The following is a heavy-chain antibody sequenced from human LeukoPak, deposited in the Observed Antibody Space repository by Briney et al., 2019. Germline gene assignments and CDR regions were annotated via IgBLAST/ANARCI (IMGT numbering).Heavy chain of an antibody. V-gene: IGHV4-59*01. Sequence: SETLSLTCSVSGGSITSYYWSWIRQSPGKGLEWIGYIYYSGTTNYNPSLKSRVTISVDTSKNQFPLKVNSVTAADTAVYYCVRSKSGTYGWFDPWGQGTQVTVSS. CDR1: GGSITSYY. CDR2: IYYSGTT. J-gene: IGHJ5*02. D-gene: IGHD4-17*01. CDR3: VRSKSGTYGWFDP.